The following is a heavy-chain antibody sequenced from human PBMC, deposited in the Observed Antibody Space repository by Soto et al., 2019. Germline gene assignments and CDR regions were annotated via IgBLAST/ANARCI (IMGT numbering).Heavy chain of an antibody. CDR2: IIPIFGTA. CDR1: GGTFSSYT. Sequence: QVQLVQSGAEVKKPGSSVTVSCTASGGTFSSYTISWVRQAPGQGLEWMGGIIPIFGTANYAQKFQGRVTITADASTSTAYMELRSLRSEDTAVYYCARGNHRWLQVWYFDLWGRGTLVTVSS. J-gene: IGHJ2*01. D-gene: IGHD5-12*01. V-gene: IGHV1-69*12. CDR3: ARGNHRWLQVWYFDL.